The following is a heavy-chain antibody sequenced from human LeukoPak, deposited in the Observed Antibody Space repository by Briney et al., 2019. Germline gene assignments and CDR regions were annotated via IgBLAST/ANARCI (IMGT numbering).Heavy chain of an antibody. CDR3: ARGPHSGYDDYYYYYGMDV. J-gene: IGHJ6*02. CDR2: ISSSSSFI. V-gene: IGHV3-21*01. Sequence: GGSLRLSCAASGFTFSSYSMNWVRQAPGKGLEWVSSISSSSSFIYYADSVKGRFTISRDNAKNSLYLQMNSLRAEDTAVYYCARGPHSGYDDYYYYYGMDVWGQGTTVTVSS. D-gene: IGHD5-12*01. CDR1: GFTFSSYS.